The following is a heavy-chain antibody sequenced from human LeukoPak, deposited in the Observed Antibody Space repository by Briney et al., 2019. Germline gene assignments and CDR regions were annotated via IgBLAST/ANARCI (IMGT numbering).Heavy chain of an antibody. Sequence: GGSLRLSCAASGFTLSYYWMHWVRQGPGKGLVWVSTINGDGSSTNYADSVKGRFPISRDNAKNTLYLEMNSLRVEDTAVYYCARDPRNKGFDPWGQGTLVTVSS. J-gene: IGHJ5*02. V-gene: IGHV3-74*01. CDR3: ARDPRNKGFDP. CDR1: GFTLSYYW. D-gene: IGHD1/OR15-1a*01. CDR2: INGDGSST.